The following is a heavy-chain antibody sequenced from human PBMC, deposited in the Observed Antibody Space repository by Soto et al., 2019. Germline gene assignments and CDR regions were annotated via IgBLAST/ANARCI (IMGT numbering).Heavy chain of an antibody. CDR3: TTARHCSSDACPSAE. Sequence: EVRLLESGGGFVQPGGALRLSCAASGFHFSTTGILWVRQPPGAGLEWVSAIGPNPSNTKYTDSVKGRFVISRDNSRNTVFLQMSALRAEDTALYYCTTARHCSSDACPSAEWGQGTLITVSS. D-gene: IGHD6-13*01. J-gene: IGHJ4*02. CDR2: IGPNPSNT. CDR1: GFHFSTTG. V-gene: IGHV3-23*05.